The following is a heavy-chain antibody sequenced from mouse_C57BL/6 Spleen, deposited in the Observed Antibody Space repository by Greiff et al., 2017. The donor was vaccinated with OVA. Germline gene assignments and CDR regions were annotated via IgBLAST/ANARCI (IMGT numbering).Heavy chain of an antibody. Sequence: VKLVESGPGLVAPSQSLSITCTVSGFSLTSYGVDWVRQSPGKGLEWLGVIWGVGSTKYNSALKSRLSISKDNSKSQVFLKMNSLQTDDTAMYYCARQLRLGYAMDYWGQGTSVTVSS. CDR2: IWGVGST. CDR1: GFSLTSYG. CDR3: ARQLRLGYAMDY. J-gene: IGHJ4*01. D-gene: IGHD3-2*02. V-gene: IGHV2-6*01.